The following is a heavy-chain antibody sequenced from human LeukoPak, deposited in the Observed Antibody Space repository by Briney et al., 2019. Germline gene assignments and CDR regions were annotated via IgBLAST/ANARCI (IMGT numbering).Heavy chain of an antibody. J-gene: IGHJ5*02. CDR3: ARHDYWFDP. CDR1: GGSISSYY. CDR2: IYYSGST. V-gene: IGHV4-59*05. Sequence: SETLSLTCTVSGGSISSYYWSWIRQPPGKGLEWIGSIYYSGSTYYNPSLKSRVTISVDTSKNQFSLKLSSVTAADTAVYYCARHDYWFDPWGQGTLVTVSS. D-gene: IGHD2-21*02.